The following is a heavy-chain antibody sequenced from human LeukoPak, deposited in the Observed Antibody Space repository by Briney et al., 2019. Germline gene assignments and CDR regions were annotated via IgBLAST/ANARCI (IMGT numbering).Heavy chain of an antibody. J-gene: IGHJ6*03. CDR1: GYTFTGYY. D-gene: IGHD3-10*01. CDR3: ATQGNYYGSGSQFDASYYYYYMDV. Sequence: ASVKVSCKASGYTFTGYYMHWVRQAPGQGLEWMGGIIPIFGTANYAQKFQGRVTITADESTSTAYMELSSLRSEDTAVYYCATQGNYYGSGSQFDASYYYYYMDVWGKGTTVTISS. V-gene: IGHV1-69*13. CDR2: IIPIFGTA.